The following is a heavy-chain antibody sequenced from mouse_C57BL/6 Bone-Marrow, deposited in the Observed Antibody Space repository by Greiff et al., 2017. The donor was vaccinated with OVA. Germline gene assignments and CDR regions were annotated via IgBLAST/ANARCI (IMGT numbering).Heavy chain of an antibody. V-gene: IGHV1-62-2*01. CDR1: GYTFTEYT. J-gene: IGHJ2*01. CDR3: ARRGGTVVGKNYFDY. Sequence: QVQLKESGAELVKPGASVKLSCKASGYTFTEYTIHWVKQRSGQGLEWIGWFYPGSGSIKYNEKFKDKATLTADKSSSTVYMELSRLTSEDSAVYFCARRGGTVVGKNYFDYWGQGTTLTVSS. D-gene: IGHD1-1*01. CDR2: FYPGSGSI.